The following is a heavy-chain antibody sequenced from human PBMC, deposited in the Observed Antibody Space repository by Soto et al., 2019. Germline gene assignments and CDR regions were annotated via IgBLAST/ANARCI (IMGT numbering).Heavy chain of an antibody. CDR3: TSRSNWNDHYFDP. CDR2: AYYSATT. D-gene: IGHD1-20*01. CDR1: GACISVHSYY. J-gene: IGHJ5*02. V-gene: IGHV4-39*01. Sequence: SETLSLTFTVSGACISVHSYYWTCIREPPGKGLEWIGSAYYSATTYFNPSIKSRATISVDASKNQFSLRLTSVTAVATAIHYCTSRSNWNDHYFDPWGPRALVSASS.